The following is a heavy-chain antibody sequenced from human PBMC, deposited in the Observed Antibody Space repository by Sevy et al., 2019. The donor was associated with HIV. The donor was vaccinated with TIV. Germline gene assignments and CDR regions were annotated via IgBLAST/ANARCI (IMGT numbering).Heavy chain of an antibody. J-gene: IGHJ6*03. D-gene: IGHD6-13*01. Sequence: ASLKVSCKASGGTFSSYAISWVRQAPGQGLEWMGGIIVIFGTANYAQKFQGRVTITADESTSTAYMELSSLRSEDTAVYYCASGYSSSWWRKYYYYYYYMDVWGKGTTVTVSS. CDR2: IIVIFGTA. CDR3: ASGYSSSWWRKYYYYYYYMDV. V-gene: IGHV1-69*13. CDR1: GGTFSSYA.